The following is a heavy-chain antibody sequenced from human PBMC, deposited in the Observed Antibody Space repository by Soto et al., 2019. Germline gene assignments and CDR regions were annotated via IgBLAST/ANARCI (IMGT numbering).Heavy chain of an antibody. Sequence: KGLEWIGEINHSGSTNYNPSLKSRVTISVDTSKNQFSLKLSSVTAADTAVYYCARGPSLRYFDWLSPRPQNYYYGMDVWGQGTTVTVSS. J-gene: IGHJ6*02. D-gene: IGHD3-9*01. CDR3: ARGPSLRYFDWLSPRPQNYYYGMDV. V-gene: IGHV4-34*01. CDR2: INHSGST.